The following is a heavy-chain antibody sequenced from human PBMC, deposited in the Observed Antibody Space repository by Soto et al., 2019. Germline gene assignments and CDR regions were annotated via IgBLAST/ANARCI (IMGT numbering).Heavy chain of an antibody. CDR1: GFTFSTYG. V-gene: IGHV3-30*18. CDR3: AKIRYCSGGSCYSHSSYYYGMDV. CDR2: ISYDGTNK. J-gene: IGHJ6*02. Sequence: GGSLRLSCAASGFTFSTYGIHWVRQAPGKGLEWVAVISYDGTNKYYADSVKGRFTISRDNSKNTLYLQMDSLRAEDTAVYYCAKIRYCSGGSCYSHSSYYYGMDVWGQGTTVTVSS. D-gene: IGHD2-15*01.